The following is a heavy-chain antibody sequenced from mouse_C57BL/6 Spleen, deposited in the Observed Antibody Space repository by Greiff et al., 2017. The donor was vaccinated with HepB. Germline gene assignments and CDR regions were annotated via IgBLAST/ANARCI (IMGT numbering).Heavy chain of an antibody. CDR1: GFTFSSYT. J-gene: IGHJ4*01. V-gene: IGHV5-9*01. CDR2: ISGGGGNT. D-gene: IGHD2-10*02. CDR3: ARRYGNYGGYAMDY. Sequence: EVMLVESGGGLVKPGGSLKLSCAASGFTFSSYTMSWVRQTPEKRLEWVATISGGGGNTYYPDSVKGRFTISRDKAKNTLYLQMSSLRSEDTALYYCARRYGNYGGYAMDYGGQGTSVTVSS.